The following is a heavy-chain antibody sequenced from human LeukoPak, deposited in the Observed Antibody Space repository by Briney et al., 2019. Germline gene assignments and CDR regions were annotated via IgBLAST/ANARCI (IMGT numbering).Heavy chain of an antibody. CDR3: ARDEGGRFDY. V-gene: IGHV4-4*02. Sequence: SGTLSLTCGVSGVSISSSNWWTWVRQPPGKGLEWIGEIFHSGSANYNPSLKSRVTISVDKSNNQFSLKLSSATAADTAVYYCARDEGGRFDYWGQGTLVTVSS. CDR1: GVSISSSNW. CDR2: IFHSGSA. J-gene: IGHJ4*02. D-gene: IGHD3-16*01.